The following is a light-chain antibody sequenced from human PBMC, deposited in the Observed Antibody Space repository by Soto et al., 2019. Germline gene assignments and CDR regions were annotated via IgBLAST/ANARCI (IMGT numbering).Light chain of an antibody. CDR2: EVS. CDR1: SSDVGAYDY. CDR3: SSYTSATTYV. J-gene: IGLJ1*01. V-gene: IGLV2-14*01. Sequence: QSVLTQPAAVSGSPGQSITISCTGTSSDVGAYDYVSWYQHHPGKAPKLMIHEVSDRPSGISNRFSGSKSGNTASLTISGLQAEDEADYYCSSYTSATTYVFGTGNKVTVL.